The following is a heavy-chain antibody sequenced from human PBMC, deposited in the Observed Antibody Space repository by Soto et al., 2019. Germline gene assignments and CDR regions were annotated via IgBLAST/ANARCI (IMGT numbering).Heavy chain of an antibody. V-gene: IGHV1-69*01. CDR1: GGTFTNYV. D-gene: IGHD6-6*01. J-gene: IGHJ5*02. Sequence: QVQLVQSGAEVRKPGSSVKVSCKISGGTFTNYVISWLRQAPGQGLEWMGGLIPIFGAANLAQKFQGRVTITADESTSTVNMELSSLTSEDTAVYYGARGRSSPNFDPWGQGTRVTVSS. CDR2: LIPIFGAA. CDR3: ARGRSSPNFDP.